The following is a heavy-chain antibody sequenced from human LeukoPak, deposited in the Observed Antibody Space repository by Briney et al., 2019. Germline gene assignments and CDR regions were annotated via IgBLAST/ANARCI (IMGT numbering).Heavy chain of an antibody. Sequence: GGSLRLSCAASGFKFDDYSMHWVRQAPGKGLEWVSLINRDGGRTFYADSVKGRFTISRDNNKNSLYLQMNSLRTDDTALYYCAKEMLGTRWITYDSWGQGTLVTVSS. CDR1: GFKFDDYS. CDR3: AKEMLGTRWITYDS. CDR2: INRDGGRT. V-gene: IGHV3-43*01. D-gene: IGHD5-12*01. J-gene: IGHJ4*02.